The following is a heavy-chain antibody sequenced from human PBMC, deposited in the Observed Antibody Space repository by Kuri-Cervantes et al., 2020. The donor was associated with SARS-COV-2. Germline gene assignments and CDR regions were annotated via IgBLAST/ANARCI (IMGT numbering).Heavy chain of an antibody. CDR3: ARGPYYYDSSGYYTSVYYYYGMDV. D-gene: IGHD3-22*01. CDR1: GYTFTGYY. V-gene: IGHV1-2*04. J-gene: IGHJ6*02. Sequence: ASVKVSCKASGYTFTGYYMHWVRQVPGQGLEWMGWINPNSGGTNYAQKFQGWVTMTRDTSISTAYMELSRLRSDDTAVYYCARGPYYYDSSGYYTSVYYYYGMDVWGQGTTVTVSS. CDR2: INPNSGGT.